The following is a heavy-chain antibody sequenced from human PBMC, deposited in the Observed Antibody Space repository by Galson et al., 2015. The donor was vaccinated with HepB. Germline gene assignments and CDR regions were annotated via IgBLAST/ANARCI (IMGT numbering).Heavy chain of an antibody. CDR3: ARGAGWTPVDY. V-gene: IGHV3-23*01. J-gene: IGHJ4*02. D-gene: IGHD2-15*01. CDR2: ISGSGGSP. Sequence: SLRLSCAASGFTFSSYAMNWVRQAPGKGLEWVSVISGSGGSPYYADSVKGRFTISRDNSKNTLYLQMNSLRAEDTAVYYCARGAGWTPVDYWGQGTLVTVSS. CDR1: GFTFSSYA.